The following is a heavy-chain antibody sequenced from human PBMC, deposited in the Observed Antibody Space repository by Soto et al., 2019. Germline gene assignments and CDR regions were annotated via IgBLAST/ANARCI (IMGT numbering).Heavy chain of an antibody. Sequence: QVQLVESGGGLVKPGGSLRLSCAASGFTFSDYYMSWIRQAPGKGLEWVSYISSSGSTIYYAGSVKGRFTISRDNAKNSLDLQMNSLRAEDTAVYYCERVANHPYYDFWSGYFDYWGQGTLVTVSA. CDR2: ISSSGSTI. CDR1: GFTFSDYY. J-gene: IGHJ4*02. CDR3: ERVANHPYYDFWSGYFDY. D-gene: IGHD3-3*01. V-gene: IGHV3-11*01.